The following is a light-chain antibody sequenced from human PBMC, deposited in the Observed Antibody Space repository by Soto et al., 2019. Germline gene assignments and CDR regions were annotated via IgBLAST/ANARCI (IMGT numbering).Light chain of an antibody. CDR2: SNN. CDR3: AAWDDSLNGLV. J-gene: IGLJ2*01. V-gene: IGLV1-44*01. Sequence: QSVLTQPPSASGTPGQRVSISCSGGSFNIGSNAVNWYQQLPGTAPKLLIYSNNQRPSGVPDRFSGSRSGTSASLAISGLQSDDEADYYCAAWDDSLNGLVFGGGTKVTVL. CDR1: SFNIGSNA.